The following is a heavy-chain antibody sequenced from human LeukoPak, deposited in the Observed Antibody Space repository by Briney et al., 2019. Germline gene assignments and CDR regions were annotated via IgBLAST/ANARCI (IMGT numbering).Heavy chain of an antibody. CDR3: ARRASSGWYGDAFDI. CDR2: INPNSGGT. V-gene: IGHV1-2*02. CDR1: GYTXTGYY. J-gene: IGHJ3*02. D-gene: IGHD6-19*01. Sequence: ASVKVSCKASGYTXTGYYMHWVRQAPGQGLEWMGWINPNSGGTNYAQKFQGRVTMTRDTSISTAYMELSRLRFDDTAVYYCARRASSGWYGDAFDIWGQGTMVTVSS.